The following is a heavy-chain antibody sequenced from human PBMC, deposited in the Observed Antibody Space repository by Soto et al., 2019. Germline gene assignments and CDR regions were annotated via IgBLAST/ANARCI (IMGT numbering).Heavy chain of an antibody. Sequence: QVQLQESGPGLVKPSQTLSLTCTVSGGSISSGDYYWSWIRQPPGKGLEWIGYIYYSGGTYYNPSRQSRVTISVDTSKNQFSLRLSSVTAADTAVYYCARARYDSGGYKYFQHWGQGTLVTVSS. CDR1: GGSISSGDYY. D-gene: IGHD3-22*01. CDR3: ARARYDSGGYKYFQH. CDR2: IYYSGGT. V-gene: IGHV4-30-4*01. J-gene: IGHJ1*01.